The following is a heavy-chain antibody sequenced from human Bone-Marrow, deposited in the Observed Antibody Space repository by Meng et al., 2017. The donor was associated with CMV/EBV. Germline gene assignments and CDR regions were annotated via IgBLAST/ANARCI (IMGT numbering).Heavy chain of an antibody. D-gene: IGHD6-6*01. CDR2: IYSGGST. Sequence: GESLKISCAASGFTVSSNYMSWVRQAPGKGLEWVSVIYSGGSTYYADSVKGRFTISRDNSKNTLYLQMNSLRAEDTAVYYCARKGAARPDHYFDYWGQGTLVTVSS. V-gene: IGHV3-66*02. J-gene: IGHJ4*02. CDR3: ARKGAARPDHYFDY. CDR1: GFTVSSNY.